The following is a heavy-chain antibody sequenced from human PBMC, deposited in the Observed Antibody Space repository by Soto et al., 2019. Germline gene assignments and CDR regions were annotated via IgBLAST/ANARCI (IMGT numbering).Heavy chain of an antibody. CDR1: GGSISSSNW. CDR2: IYHSGST. V-gene: IGHV4-4*02. J-gene: IGHJ4*02. Sequence: SETLSLTCAVSGGSISSSNWWSWIHPPPGKGLEWIGEIYHSGSTNYNPSLKSRVTISVDKSKNQFSLQLSSVTAADTAVYYCARGHVLLWFGETYYFDYWGQGTLVTVSS. CDR3: ARGHVLLWFGETYYFDY. D-gene: IGHD3-10*01.